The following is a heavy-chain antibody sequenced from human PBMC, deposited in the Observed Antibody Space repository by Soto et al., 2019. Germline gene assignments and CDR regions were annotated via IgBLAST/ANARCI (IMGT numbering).Heavy chain of an antibody. CDR3: VRDIAAPPAY. D-gene: IGHD6-6*01. V-gene: IGHV3-66*01. CDR1: GFTGSDND. CDR2: IYSGGST. Sequence: SLRLPWAALGFTGSDNDMTLVRQAPGKGLEYVSVIYSGGSTFYADSVRGRFTISRDNSKNTLYLQMNSLRVEDTAVYYCVRDIAAPPAYWGQGTLVTVSS. J-gene: IGHJ4*02.